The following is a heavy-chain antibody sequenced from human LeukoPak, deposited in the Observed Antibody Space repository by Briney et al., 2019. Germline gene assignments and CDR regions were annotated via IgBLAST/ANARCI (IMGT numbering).Heavy chain of an antibody. V-gene: IGHV5-51*01. CDR1: VFSFTNYW. CDR3: ARHSYSSGWYEKNY. J-gene: IGHJ4*02. D-gene: IGHD6-19*01. CDR2: IYPGDSDT. Sequence: GESLKISCKASVFSFTNYWIAWVRQTPGQGLEWMGIIYPGDSDTRYSPSFQGQVTISADKSISTAYLQWSSLKASDTAMYYCARHSYSSGWYEKNYWGQGTLVTVSS.